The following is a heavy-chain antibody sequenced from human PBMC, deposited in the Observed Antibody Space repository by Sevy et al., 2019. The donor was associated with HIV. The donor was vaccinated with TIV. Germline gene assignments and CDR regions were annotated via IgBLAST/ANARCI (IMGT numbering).Heavy chain of an antibody. J-gene: IGHJ4*02. CDR1: GGSISSGSYY. Sequence: SETLSLTCTVSGGSISSGSYYWSWIRQPAGKGLEWIGRIYTSGSTNYNPSLKSRVTISVDTSKNQFSLKLSSVTAADTTEYYCARDGYYYDSSGYYYRNYFDYWGQGTLVTVSS. CDR2: IYTSGST. V-gene: IGHV4-61*02. D-gene: IGHD3-22*01. CDR3: ARDGYYYDSSGYYYRNYFDY.